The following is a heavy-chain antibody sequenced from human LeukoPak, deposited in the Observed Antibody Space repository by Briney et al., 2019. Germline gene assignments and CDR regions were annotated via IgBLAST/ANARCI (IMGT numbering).Heavy chain of an antibody. CDR3: ATKGGYGLNYYDSSGYFHYGMDV. CDR1: GYTFTSYY. J-gene: IGHJ6*02. Sequence: GASVKVSCKASGYTFTSYYMHWVRQAPGQGLEWMGIINPSGGSTSYAQKFQGRVTMTRDTSTSTVYMELSSLRSEDTAVYYCATKGGYGLNYYDSSGYFHYGMDVWGQGTTVTVSS. CDR2: INPSGGST. D-gene: IGHD3-22*01. V-gene: IGHV1-46*01.